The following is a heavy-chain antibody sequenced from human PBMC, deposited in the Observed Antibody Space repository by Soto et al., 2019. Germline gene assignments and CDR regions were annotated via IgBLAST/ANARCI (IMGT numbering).Heavy chain of an antibody. Sequence: TLSLTCAVYGGSFCGYYWSWIRQKPGKGLDWIGEINHSGSTNYNPSLKSRVTISVDTSKNQFSLKLSSVTAADTAVYYCARGKRITMVRGVRPYYYYGMAGWGQGTTVTVSS. V-gene: IGHV4-34*01. CDR3: ARGKRITMVRGVRPYYYYGMAG. CDR2: INHSGST. D-gene: IGHD3-10*01. CDR1: GGSFCGYY. J-gene: IGHJ6*02.